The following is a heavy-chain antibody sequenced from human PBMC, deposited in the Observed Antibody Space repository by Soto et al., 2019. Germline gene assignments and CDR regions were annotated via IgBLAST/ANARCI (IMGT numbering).Heavy chain of an antibody. D-gene: IGHD2-15*01. CDR1: GFTFSDYY. CDR3: ARDPSLYCSGGRCYVDY. V-gene: IGHV3-11*01. J-gene: IGHJ4*02. Sequence: GGSLRLSCAASGFTFSDYYMSWIRQAPGKGLEWVSDISSSGSTIYYADSVKGRFTISRDNAKNSLFLQMNGLRAEDTAVYYCARDPSLYCSGGRCYVDYWGQGTPVIVSS. CDR2: ISSSGSTI.